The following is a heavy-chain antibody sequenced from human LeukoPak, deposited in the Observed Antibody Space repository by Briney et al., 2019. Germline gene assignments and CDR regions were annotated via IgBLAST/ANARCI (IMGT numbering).Heavy chain of an antibody. J-gene: IGHJ4*02. Sequence: ASVKVSCKASGYTFTSYAMHWVRQAPGQRLEWMGWINAGNGNTKYSQKFQGRVTITRGTSASTAYMELSSLRSEDTAVYYCARDLEDYYGSGSFDYWGQGTLVTVSS. V-gene: IGHV1-3*01. CDR1: GYTFTSYA. CDR3: ARDLEDYYGSGSFDY. CDR2: INAGNGNT. D-gene: IGHD3-10*01.